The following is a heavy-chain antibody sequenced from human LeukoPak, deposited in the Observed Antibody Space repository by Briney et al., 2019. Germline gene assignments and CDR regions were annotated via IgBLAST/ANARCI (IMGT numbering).Heavy chain of an antibody. CDR3: ARYSSGWYFHYYYYMDV. CDR1: GFTFSSYG. Sequence: PARSLRLSCAASGFTFSSYGMHWVRQAPGKGLEWVAVIWYDGSNKYYADSVKGRFTISRDNAKNSLYLQMNSLRAEDTALYYCARYSSGWYFHYYYYMDVWGKGTTVTVSS. D-gene: IGHD6-19*01. V-gene: IGHV3-33*03. J-gene: IGHJ6*03. CDR2: IWYDGSNK.